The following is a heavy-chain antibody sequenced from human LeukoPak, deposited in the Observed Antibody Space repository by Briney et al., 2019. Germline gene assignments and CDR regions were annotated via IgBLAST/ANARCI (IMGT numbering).Heavy chain of an antibody. J-gene: IGHJ4*02. D-gene: IGHD4-11*01. Sequence: ASVKVSCKASGYTFTSYGISWARQAPGQGLEWMGWISAYNGNTNYAQKLQGRVTMTTDTSTSTAYMELRSLRSDDTAVYYCAREASTTLGYPDYFDYWGQGTLVTVSS. CDR3: AREASTTLGYPDYFDY. V-gene: IGHV1-18*04. CDR2: ISAYNGNT. CDR1: GYTFTSYG.